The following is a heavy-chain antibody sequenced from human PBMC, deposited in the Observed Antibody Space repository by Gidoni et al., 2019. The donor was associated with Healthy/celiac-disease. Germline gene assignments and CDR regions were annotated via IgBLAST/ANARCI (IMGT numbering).Heavy chain of an antibody. D-gene: IGHD6-19*01. CDR2: INAGNGNT. CDR3: ARDGLAVAVHGGDY. J-gene: IGHJ4*02. V-gene: IGHV1-3*01. CDR1: GYTLTSYA. Sequence: QVQLVQSGAAVKKPGASVKVSCKASGYTLTSYAMHWVRQAPGQRLEWMGWINAGNGNTKYSQKFQGRVTITRDTSASTAYMELSSLRSEDTAVYYCARDGLAVAVHGGDYWGQGTLVTVSS.